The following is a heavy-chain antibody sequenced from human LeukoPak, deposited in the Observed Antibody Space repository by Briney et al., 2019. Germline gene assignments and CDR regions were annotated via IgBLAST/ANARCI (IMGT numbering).Heavy chain of an antibody. CDR3: ASRYCSSSTSCYAEDAFDI. CDR2: MNADNDNT. Sequence: ASVKVSCKAFGYTVTSYGISWVRQAPGQGLEWMGWMNADNDNTNYAQKLQGRVTMTTDTSTSTAYMELRSLRSDDTAVYYCASRYCSSSTSCYAEDAFDIWGQGTMVTVSS. V-gene: IGHV1-18*01. CDR1: GYTVTSYG. J-gene: IGHJ3*02. D-gene: IGHD2-2*01.